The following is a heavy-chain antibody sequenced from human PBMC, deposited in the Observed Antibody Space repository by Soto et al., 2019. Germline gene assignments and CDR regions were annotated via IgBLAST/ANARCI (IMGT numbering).Heavy chain of an antibody. CDR1: GFAFSSSW. V-gene: IGHV3-74*01. D-gene: IGHD3-3*01. Sequence: GGSLRLSCVASGFAFSSSWMHWVRQAPGKGLVWISRNDYDGRFSTYADSVEGRFTISRDNARNTLFLQVNSLRVDDTAIYYCARDLRLSGEAFDVWGQGTVVTVSS. CDR3: ARDLRLSGEAFDV. CDR2: NDYDGRFS. J-gene: IGHJ3*01.